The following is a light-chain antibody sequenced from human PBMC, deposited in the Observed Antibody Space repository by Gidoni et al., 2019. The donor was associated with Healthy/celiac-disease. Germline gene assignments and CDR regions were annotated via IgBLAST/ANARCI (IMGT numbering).Light chain of an antibody. CDR3: QQYDNPPIT. V-gene: IGKV1-33*01. CDR1: QDISNY. J-gene: IGKJ5*01. CDR2: DAS. Sequence: DIQMTQSPSSLSASVGDRFTITCQASQDISNYLNWYQQKPGKDPKLLVYDASNLETGVPSRFSGSGSGTDFTFTISSLQPEDIATYYCQQYDNPPITFGQGTRLEIK.